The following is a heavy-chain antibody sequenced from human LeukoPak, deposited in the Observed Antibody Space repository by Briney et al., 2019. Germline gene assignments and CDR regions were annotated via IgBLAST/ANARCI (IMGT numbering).Heavy chain of an antibody. CDR2: IWYDGSNK. Sequence: PGRSLRLSCAASGFTFSSYGMHWVRQAPGKGLEWVAVIWYDGSNKYYADSVKGRFTISRDNSKNTLYLQMNSLRAEDTAVYYCARAAGTIYFDYWGQGTLVTVSS. CDR1: GFTFSSYG. J-gene: IGHJ4*02. D-gene: IGHD6-19*01. CDR3: ARAAGTIYFDY. V-gene: IGHV3-33*01.